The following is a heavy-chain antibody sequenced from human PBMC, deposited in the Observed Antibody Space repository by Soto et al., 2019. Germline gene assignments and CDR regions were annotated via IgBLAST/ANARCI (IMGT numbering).Heavy chain of an antibody. CDR1: GGSISSGDYY. CDR2: IYYSGST. Sequence: PSETLSLTCTVSGGSISSGDYYWSWIRQPPGKGLEWIGYIYYSGSTYYNPSLKSRVTISVDTSKNQFSLKLSSVTAADTAVYYCARDYYDSSGYYLRDNWFDPWGQGNLVTVSS. J-gene: IGHJ5*02. V-gene: IGHV4-30-4*01. D-gene: IGHD3-22*01. CDR3: ARDYYDSSGYYLRDNWFDP.